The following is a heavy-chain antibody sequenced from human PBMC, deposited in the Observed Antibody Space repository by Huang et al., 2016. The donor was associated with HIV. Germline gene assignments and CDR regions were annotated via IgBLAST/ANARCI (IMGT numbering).Heavy chain of an antibody. CDR2: INTYSGHP. J-gene: IGHJ4*02. CDR1: GYTFSQFP. CDR3: ATDLSLSGAFDS. Sequence: QVQLVQSGSELRKPGASVKVACKVSGYTFSQFPMNWLRQAPGQGPEWMGWINTYSGHPTYAQGFTGRFLFSLDTSVSTAYLQISGLKTEDTAVYYCATDLSLSGAFDSWGQGTLVTVSS. V-gene: IGHV7-4-1*02.